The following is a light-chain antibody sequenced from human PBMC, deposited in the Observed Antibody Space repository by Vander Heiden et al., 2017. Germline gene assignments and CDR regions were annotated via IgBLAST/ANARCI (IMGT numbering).Light chain of an antibody. V-gene: IGLV3-21*02. CDR1: NIGSKS. Sequence: SYVLTQPPSGSVAPGPTARRPWGGNNIGSKSVHWYQQKPGQAPVLGCYEDSDRPSGIPERFSGSNSGKTATLTISRVEAGDEADYYCQAWDSSSDHLVFGGGTKLTVL. J-gene: IGLJ3*02. CDR3: QAWDSSSDHLV. CDR2: EDS.